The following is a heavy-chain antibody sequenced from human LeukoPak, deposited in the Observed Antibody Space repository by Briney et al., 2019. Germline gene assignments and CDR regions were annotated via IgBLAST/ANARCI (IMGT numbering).Heavy chain of an antibody. CDR2: IKQDGSEK. CDR1: GFTFSSYW. CDR3: ARGVYGWLQLKGMDV. D-gene: IGHD5-12*01. V-gene: IGHV3-7*03. J-gene: IGHJ6*02. Sequence: QAGGSLRLSCAASGFTFSSYWMSWVRQAPGKGLEWVANIKQDGSEKYYVDSVKGRFTISRDNAKNSLYLQMNSLRAEDTAVYYCARGVYGWLQLKGMDVWGQGTTVTVSS.